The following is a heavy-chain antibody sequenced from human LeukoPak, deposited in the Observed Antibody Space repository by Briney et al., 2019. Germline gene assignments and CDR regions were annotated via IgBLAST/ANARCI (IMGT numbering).Heavy chain of an antibody. V-gene: IGHV3-74*01. Sequence: GGSLRLSCAASGFAFSGYWMHWVRQAPGKGLVWLSRINGDGYSISYAASVKGRFTISRDNAKNTLYLQMNSLRAEDTAMYYCARGEAVRGTDHWGRGALVTVSS. CDR2: INGDGYSI. CDR1: GFAFSGYW. CDR3: ARGEAVRGTDH. J-gene: IGHJ4*02. D-gene: IGHD2-15*01.